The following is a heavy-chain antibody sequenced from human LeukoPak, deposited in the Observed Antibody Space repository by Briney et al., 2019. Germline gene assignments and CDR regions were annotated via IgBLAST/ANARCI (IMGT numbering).Heavy chain of an antibody. CDR3: AKDGHYSNFYFDY. Sequence: PGGSLRLSCAASGFIFGSYWMHWVRQAPGKGPVWVSRIKSDGSSPSYADSVKGRFTISRDNAKNTVYLQMNSLRAEDTAVYYCAKDGHYSNFYFDYWGQGTLVTVSS. V-gene: IGHV3-74*01. D-gene: IGHD4-11*01. CDR1: GFIFGSYW. CDR2: IKSDGSSP. J-gene: IGHJ4*02.